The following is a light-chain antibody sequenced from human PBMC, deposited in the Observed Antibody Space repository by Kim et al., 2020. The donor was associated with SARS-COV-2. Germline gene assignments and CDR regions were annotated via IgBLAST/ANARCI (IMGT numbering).Light chain of an antibody. J-gene: IGLJ2*01. CDR1: NIGSKS. V-gene: IGLV3-21*04. CDR2: FDT. CDR3: QVWDSRSDHGV. Sequence: APVQTARITCGGNNIGSKSVHWYRQKPGQAPVLVIYFDTDRPSGIPERFSGSNSGDTATLTISRVEAGDEADYYCQVWDSRSDHGVFGGGTQLTVL.